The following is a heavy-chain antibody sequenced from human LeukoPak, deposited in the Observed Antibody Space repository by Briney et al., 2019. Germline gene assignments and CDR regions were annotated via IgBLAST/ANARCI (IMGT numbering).Heavy chain of an antibody. V-gene: IGHV1-69*04. CDR1: GGTFSSYA. D-gene: IGHD6-13*01. CDR2: IIPILGIA. J-gene: IGHJ4*02. Sequence: ASVKVSCKASGGTFSSYAISWVRQAPGQGLEWMGRIIPILGIANYAQKLQGRITMTRDTSTVYMELSSLRSEDTAVYYCAREGVAGTGLDYWGQGTLVTVSS. CDR3: AREGVAGTGLDY.